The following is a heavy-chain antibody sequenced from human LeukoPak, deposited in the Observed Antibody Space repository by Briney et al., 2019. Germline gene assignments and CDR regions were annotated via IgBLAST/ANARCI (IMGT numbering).Heavy chain of an antibody. Sequence: GGSLRLSCAASGFIFSSYGMYWVRQSPGKGLEWVAYVSDDGTRQYYADSVKGRLTISRDNSKNTLNLQMNSLRVEDTAVYYCARDMTGGYSVDYWGHGTLFTVSS. V-gene: IGHV3-30*03. CDR2: VSDDGTRQ. D-gene: IGHD1-26*01. J-gene: IGHJ4*01. CDR3: ARDMTGGYSVDY. CDR1: GFIFSSYG.